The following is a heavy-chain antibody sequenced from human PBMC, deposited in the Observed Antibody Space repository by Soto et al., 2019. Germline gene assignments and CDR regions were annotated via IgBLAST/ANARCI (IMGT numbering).Heavy chain of an antibody. Sequence: QVHLEQSGAEVKKPGASVKVTCKAYDYTFTGYDISWVRQAPGQGLEWKGWLSTNNGNTNYAQKIQGRVTMTTDTSTSTDYMEMRSLRSDDTAVYYCARGGYRYGYDYWGQGTLVSVSS. CDR3: ARGGYRYGYDY. D-gene: IGHD5-18*01. CDR1: DYTFTGYD. J-gene: IGHJ4*02. V-gene: IGHV1-18*01. CDR2: LSTNNGNT.